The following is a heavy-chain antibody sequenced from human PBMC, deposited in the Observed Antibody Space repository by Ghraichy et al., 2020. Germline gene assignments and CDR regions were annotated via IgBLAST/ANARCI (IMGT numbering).Heavy chain of an antibody. CDR1: GFTFSSYA. Sequence: GGSLRLSCAASGFTFSSYAMSWVRQAPGKGLEWVSGIGGGGGSTFYADSAQGRFTISRDNSKNTLYPQMDSLRAEDTAIYYCAKDRGDVWSGGSYGIDVWGQGTTVTVSS. J-gene: IGHJ6*02. V-gene: IGHV3-23*01. CDR2: IGGGGGST. CDR3: AKDRGDVWSGGSYGIDV. D-gene: IGHD3-3*01.